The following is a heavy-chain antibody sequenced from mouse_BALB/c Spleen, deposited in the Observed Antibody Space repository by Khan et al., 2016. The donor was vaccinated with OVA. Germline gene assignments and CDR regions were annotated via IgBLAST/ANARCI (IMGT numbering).Heavy chain of an antibody. Sequence: EVQLQESGPGLVKPSQSLSLTCTVTGYSFTSDYAWNWIRQLPGNKLEWMGYLSYSGSTNYNPALKSRISITRDTSKNQFFLQLNSVTTEDTAEYYCAGDGSRCNYAMDYWGQGTSVTVSS. J-gene: IGHJ4*01. CDR1: GYSFTSDYA. CDR3: AGDGSRCNYAMDY. CDR2: LSYSGST. V-gene: IGHV3-2*02. D-gene: IGHD2-3*01.